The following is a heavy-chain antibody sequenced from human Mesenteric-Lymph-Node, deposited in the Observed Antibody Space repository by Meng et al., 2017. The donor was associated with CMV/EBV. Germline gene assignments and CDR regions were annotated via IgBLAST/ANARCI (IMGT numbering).Heavy chain of an antibody. J-gene: IGHJ6*02. D-gene: IGHD6-13*01. V-gene: IGHV3-30*02. CDR1: GFTFSSYG. CDR2: IRNDGSNK. CDR3: AKDQTGSDSSSWYYYYYGMDV. Sequence: GESLKISCAASGFTFSSYGMHWVRQAPGKGLEWVAFIRNDGSNKYYADSVKGRFTISRDNSKNTLYLQMNSLRAEDTAVYYCAKDQTGSDSSSWYYYYYGMDVWGQGTTVTVSS.